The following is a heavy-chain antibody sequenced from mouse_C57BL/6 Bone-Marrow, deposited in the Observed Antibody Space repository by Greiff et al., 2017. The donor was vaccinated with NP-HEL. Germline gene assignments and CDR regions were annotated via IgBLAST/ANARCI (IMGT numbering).Heavy chain of an antibody. Sequence: EVKLVESGGGLVKPGGSLKLSCAASGFTFSSYTMSWVRQTPEKRLEWVATISGGGGNTYYPDSVKGRFTISRDNAKNTLYLQMSSLRSEDTALYYCARHVPINYGRLSYWYFDVWGTGTTVTVSS. CDR2: ISGGGGNT. J-gene: IGHJ1*03. D-gene: IGHD1-1*01. CDR3: ARHVPINYGRLSYWYFDV. V-gene: IGHV5-9*01. CDR1: GFTFSSYT.